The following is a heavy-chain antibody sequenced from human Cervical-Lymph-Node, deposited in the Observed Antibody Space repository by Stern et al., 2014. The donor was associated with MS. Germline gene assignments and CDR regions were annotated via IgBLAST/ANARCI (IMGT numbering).Heavy chain of an antibody. D-gene: IGHD5-12*01. J-gene: IGHJ4*02. Sequence: QVQLGQSGPEVKKPGAAVKVSCKASGYTLTELSMHWVRHTPGKGLEYMGCFNPEDGEAQYDQRFQRSLPLTEDTSTDTTYMSLSGLTSEDKAVYYCATDSQRRYSDDDRGFDYWGQGTLVTVSS. V-gene: IGHV1-24*01. CDR1: GYTLTELS. CDR2: FNPEDGEA. CDR3: ATDSQRRYSDDDRGFDY.